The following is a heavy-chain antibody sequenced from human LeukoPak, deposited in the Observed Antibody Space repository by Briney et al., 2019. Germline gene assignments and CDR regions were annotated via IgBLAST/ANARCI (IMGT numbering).Heavy chain of an antibody. Sequence: ASVKVSCKVSGYTLTELSMHWVRQAPGKRLEWMGGFDPEDGETIYAQKFQGRVTMTEDTSTDTAYMELSSLRSEDTAVYYCAISGYSSQRGLGGWFDPWGQGTLVTVSS. CDR3: AISGYSSQRGLGGWFDP. CDR1: GYTLTELS. J-gene: IGHJ5*02. CDR2: FDPEDGET. V-gene: IGHV1-24*01. D-gene: IGHD6-19*01.